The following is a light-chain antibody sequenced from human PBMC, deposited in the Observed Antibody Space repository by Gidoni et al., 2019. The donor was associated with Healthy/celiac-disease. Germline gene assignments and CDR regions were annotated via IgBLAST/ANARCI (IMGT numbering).Light chain of an antibody. Sequence: DIVMTQSPDSMAVSLGERATINCKSSQSVLYSPNNKNYLAWYQQKPGQPPKLLIYWASTRESGVPDRVSGSGSGTDFTLTISSLQAEDVAVYYCQQYYSTLITFGQGTRLEIK. V-gene: IGKV4-1*01. CDR3: QQYYSTLIT. CDR2: WAS. J-gene: IGKJ5*01. CDR1: QSVLYSPNNKNY.